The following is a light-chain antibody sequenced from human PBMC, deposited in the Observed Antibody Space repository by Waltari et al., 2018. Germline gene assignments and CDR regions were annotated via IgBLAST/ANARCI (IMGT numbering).Light chain of an antibody. Sequence: EIVLTQSPGTLSLSPGERATLSCRASQSVISNYLAWYQQRPGQAPRLLIYGASTRATGIPDRFSGSGSGTDFTRTISRLEPEDYAVYYCQQYTVSPRTFGQGTKVEIK. CDR3: QQYTVSPRT. V-gene: IGKV3-20*01. CDR1: QSVISNY. J-gene: IGKJ1*01. CDR2: GAS.